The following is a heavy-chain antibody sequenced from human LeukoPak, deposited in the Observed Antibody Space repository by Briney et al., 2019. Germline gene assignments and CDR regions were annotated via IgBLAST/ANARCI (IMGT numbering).Heavy chain of an antibody. CDR2: IKQDGSEK. J-gene: IGHJ4*02. CDR1: GFTFSSYW. CDR3: ARVPPDSSGYYLTYYFDY. D-gene: IGHD3-22*01. Sequence: GGSLRLSCAASGFTFSSYWMSWVRQAPGKGLEWLANIKQDGSEKYYVDSVKGRFTISRDNAKNSLYLQMNSLRAEDTAVYYCARVPPDSSGYYLTYYFDYWGQGTLVTVSS. V-gene: IGHV3-7*01.